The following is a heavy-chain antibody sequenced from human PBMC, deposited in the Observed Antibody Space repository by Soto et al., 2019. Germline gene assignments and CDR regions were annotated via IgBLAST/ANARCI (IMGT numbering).Heavy chain of an antibody. J-gene: IGHJ4*02. Sequence: QVQLQQWGAGLLKPSETLSLTCAVYGGSFSGYYWNWIRQPPGKGLEWMGEINHSGGANYNPSLKSRVTISVDTSKNQFSLKLSSVTAADTAVYYCARGWGRIFDYWGQGTLVTVSS. V-gene: IGHV4-34*01. CDR1: GGSFSGYY. D-gene: IGHD7-27*01. CDR2: INHSGGA. CDR3: ARGWGRIFDY.